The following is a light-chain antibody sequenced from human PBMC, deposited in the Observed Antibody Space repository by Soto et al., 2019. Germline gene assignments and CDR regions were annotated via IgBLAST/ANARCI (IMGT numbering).Light chain of an antibody. CDR2: GAS. V-gene: IGKV3-20*01. Sequence: IVLTQSPATLSLSPGKRATLSCRASQNISNYLIWYQQKPGQAPRLLIYGASSRATGIPDRFSGSGSGTDFTLTISRLEPEDFAVYYCQKYGSSPWTFGQGTKVDIK. J-gene: IGKJ1*01. CDR1: QNISNY. CDR3: QKYGSSPWT.